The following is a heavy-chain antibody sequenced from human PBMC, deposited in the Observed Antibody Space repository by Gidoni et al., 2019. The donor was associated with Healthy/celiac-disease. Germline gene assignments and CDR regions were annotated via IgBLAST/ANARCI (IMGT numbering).Heavy chain of an antibody. CDR1: GHTFTGYD. CDR3: ARVGGSGGTMDV. CDR2: INPNSGGT. D-gene: IGHD3-10*01. J-gene: IGHJ6*02. Sequence: QVQLVQSGAEVKKPGASVKVSCKASGHTFTGYDMHWVRQAPGQGLEWMGWINPNSGGTNYAQKFQGRVTMTRDTSISTAYMGLSRLRSADTALYYCARVGGSGGTMDVWGQGTTVTVSS. V-gene: IGHV1-2*02.